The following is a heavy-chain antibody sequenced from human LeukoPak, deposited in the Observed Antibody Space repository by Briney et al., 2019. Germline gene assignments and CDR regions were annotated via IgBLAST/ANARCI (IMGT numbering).Heavy chain of an antibody. CDR2: INHSGST. D-gene: IGHD3-3*01. CDR1: GGSFSGYD. V-gene: IGHV4-34*01. J-gene: IGHJ6*03. CDR3: ARGARTYYDFWSGYSRVDYYYYMDV. Sequence: SETLSLTCAVYGGSFSGYDWSWIRQPPGKGLEWIGEINHSGSTNYNPSLKSRVTISVDTSKNQFSLKLSSVTAADTAVYYCARGARTYYDFWSGYSRVDYYYYMDVWGKGTTVTVSS.